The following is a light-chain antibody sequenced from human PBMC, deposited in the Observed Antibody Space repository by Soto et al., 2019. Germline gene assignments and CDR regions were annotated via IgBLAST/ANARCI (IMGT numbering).Light chain of an antibody. CDR1: SSDVGGYNY. CDR2: EVS. CDR3: SSYTSSSTLYV. Sequence: QSALTQPPSASGSPGQSVTISCTGTSSDVGGYNYVSWYQQHPGKAPKLMIYEVSKRPSGVPFRFSASKSANTASLTVSGLQAEDEADYYCSSYTSSSTLYVFGTGTKLTVL. V-gene: IGLV2-8*01. J-gene: IGLJ1*01.